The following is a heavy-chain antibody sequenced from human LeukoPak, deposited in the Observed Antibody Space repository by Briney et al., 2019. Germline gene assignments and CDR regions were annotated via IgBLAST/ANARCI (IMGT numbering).Heavy chain of an antibody. CDR3: ASQGYYYDSSGYLDY. V-gene: IGHV4-4*07. CDR2: IYTSGST. CDR1: GGSISSYY. J-gene: IGHJ4*02. Sequence: SETLSLTCTVSGGSISSYYWSWIRQPAGKGLEWIGRIYTSGSTNYNPSLKSRVTMSVDTSKNQFSLKLSSVTAADTAVYYCASQGYYYDSSGYLDYWGQGTLVTVSS. D-gene: IGHD3-22*01.